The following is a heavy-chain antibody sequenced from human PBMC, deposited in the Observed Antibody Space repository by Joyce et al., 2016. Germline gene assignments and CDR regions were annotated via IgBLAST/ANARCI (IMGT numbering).Heavy chain of an antibody. Sequence: EEQLLQSGGDLVQPGGSLRLSCAASGFTFSAYAMSWVRQAPGQELDWVSTIGSTGGDTSYADSVRGRFIISRNNSKNALFLQMNNLRADDTAQYYCSRGGHSVGNDIWGPGTMVTVFS. J-gene: IGHJ3*02. V-gene: IGHV3-23*01. CDR3: SRGGHSVGNDI. D-gene: IGHD4-23*01. CDR2: IGSTGGDT. CDR1: GFTFSAYA.